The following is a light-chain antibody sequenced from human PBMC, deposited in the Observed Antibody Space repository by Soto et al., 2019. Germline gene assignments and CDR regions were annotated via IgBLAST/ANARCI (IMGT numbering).Light chain of an antibody. CDR2: DAS. Sequence: IVLTQSPVTLSLSPGERATLSCRASQSVSSNLAWHQQKPGQAPRILMYDASARATGIPARFSGGGSGAEYTLTISSLQSEDFAVYYCQQYDKWPRTFGQGTKVDIK. CDR3: QQYDKWPRT. CDR1: QSVSSN. J-gene: IGKJ1*01. V-gene: IGKV3-15*01.